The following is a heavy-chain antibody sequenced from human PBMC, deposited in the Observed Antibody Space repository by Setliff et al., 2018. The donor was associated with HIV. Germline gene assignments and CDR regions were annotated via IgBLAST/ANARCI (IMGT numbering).Heavy chain of an antibody. Sequence: PSETLSLTCDVSGGSISSNSWWTWVRQPPGKGLQCIGSIYYSGSTYYNPSLKSRATVSVDTSKNQFSLKLRSVTAADTAVYYCARGAYYDILTAYFSYFDLWGRGTLVTVSS. V-gene: IGHV4-39*01. J-gene: IGHJ2*01. CDR3: ARGAYYDILTAYFSYFDL. CDR2: IYYSGST. D-gene: IGHD3-9*01. CDR1: GGSISSNSW.